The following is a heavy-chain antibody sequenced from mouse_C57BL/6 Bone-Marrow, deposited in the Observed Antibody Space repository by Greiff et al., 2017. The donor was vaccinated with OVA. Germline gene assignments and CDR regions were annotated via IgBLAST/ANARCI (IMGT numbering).Heavy chain of an antibody. CDR3: ARKGLTGPYWYFDV. CDR2: IWSGGST. V-gene: IGHV2-2*01. CDR1: GFSLTSYG. Sequence: VQVVESGPGLVQPSQSLSITCTVSGFSLTSYGVHWVRQSPGKGLEWLGVIWSGGSTDYNAAFISRLSISKDNSKSQVFFKMNSLQADDTAIYYCARKGLTGPYWYFDVWGTGTTVTVSS. D-gene: IGHD4-1*01. J-gene: IGHJ1*03.